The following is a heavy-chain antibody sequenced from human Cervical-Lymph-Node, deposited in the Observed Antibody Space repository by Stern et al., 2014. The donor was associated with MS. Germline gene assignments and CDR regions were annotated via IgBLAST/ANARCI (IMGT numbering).Heavy chain of an antibody. Sequence: QVQLQESGGGVIQPGKSLRLSCEVSGFWLSGFAMQWVRQVPGKGPEWAAGIAHDGSSTDYADSVRGRFTIARDNSKNTLYLQMNNLRAEDTAIYYCARSYYDGSGRVDYWGQGTQVTVSS. CDR1: GFWLSGFA. D-gene: IGHD3-22*01. V-gene: IGHV3-30*01. J-gene: IGHJ4*02. CDR3: ARSYYDGSGRVDY. CDR2: IAHDGSST.